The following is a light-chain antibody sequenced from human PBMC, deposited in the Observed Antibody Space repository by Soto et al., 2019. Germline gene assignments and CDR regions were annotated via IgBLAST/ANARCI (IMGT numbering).Light chain of an antibody. CDR1: QSVSSSY. V-gene: IGKV3-20*01. Sequence: EIVLTQSPGILSLSPGERATLSCRASQSVSSSYLAWYQQKPGQAPRLLIYGASSRASGIPDRFSGSLSGTGFTLTISSLEPEDFAVYYCQQYRDSPWTFGQGTKVEIK. CDR3: QQYRDSPWT. CDR2: GAS. J-gene: IGKJ1*01.